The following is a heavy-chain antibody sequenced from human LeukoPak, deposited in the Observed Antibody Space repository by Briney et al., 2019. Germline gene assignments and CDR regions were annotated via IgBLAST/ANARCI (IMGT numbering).Heavy chain of an antibody. Sequence: ASVKVSCKASGGTFSSYGISWVRQAPGQGLEWMGWISAYNGNTNYAQKLQGRVTMTADTSTSTAYMELRSLRSDDTAVYYCARDPEASSKGIPRFDPWGQGTLVTVSS. J-gene: IGHJ5*02. CDR2: ISAYNGNT. D-gene: IGHD2-15*01. CDR1: GGTFSSYG. CDR3: ARDPEASSKGIPRFDP. V-gene: IGHV1-18*01.